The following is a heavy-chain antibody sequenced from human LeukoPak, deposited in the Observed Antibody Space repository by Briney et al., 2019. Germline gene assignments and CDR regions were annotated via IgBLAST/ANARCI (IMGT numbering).Heavy chain of an antibody. J-gene: IGHJ6*02. V-gene: IGHV4-34*01. CDR1: GGSFSGYY. CDR3: ARGGGYGSGSYLGNRPGHYYYGMDV. D-gene: IGHD3-10*01. Sequence: PSETLSLTCAVYGGSFSGYYWSWIRQPPGKGLEWIGEINHSGSTNYNPSLKSRVTISVDTSKNQFSLKLSSVTAADTAVYYCARGGGYGSGSYLGNRPGHYYYGMDVWGQGTTVTVSS. CDR2: INHSGST.